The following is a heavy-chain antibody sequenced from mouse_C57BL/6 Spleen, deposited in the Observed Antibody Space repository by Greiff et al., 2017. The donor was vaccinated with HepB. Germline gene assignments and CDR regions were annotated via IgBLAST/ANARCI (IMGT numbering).Heavy chain of an antibody. D-gene: IGHD2-1*01. CDR2: IWSGGST. CDR3: ARKGNYEDAMDD. J-gene: IGHJ4*01. CDR1: GFSLTSYG. Sequence: VKLVESGPGLVQPSQSLSITCTVSGFSLTSYGVHWVRQSPGKGLEWLGVIWSGGSTDYNAAFISRLSISKDNSKSQVFFKKNSLQADDTAIYYCARKGNYEDAMDDWGQGTSVTVSS. V-gene: IGHV2-2*01.